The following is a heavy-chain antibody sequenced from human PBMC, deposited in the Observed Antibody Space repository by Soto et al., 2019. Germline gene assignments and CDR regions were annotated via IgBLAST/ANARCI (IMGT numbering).Heavy chain of an antibody. CDR3: ARDSGGLGSVYMDV. CDR1: GFTFSSYS. J-gene: IGHJ6*03. CDR2: ISSSSSYI. D-gene: IGHD2-8*02. V-gene: IGHV3-21*01. Sequence: PGGSLRLSCAASGFTFSSYSMNWVRQAPGKGLEWVSSISSSSSYIYYADSVKGRFTISRDNAKNSLYLQMNSLRAEDTAVYYCARDSGGLGSVYMDVWGKGTTVTVSS.